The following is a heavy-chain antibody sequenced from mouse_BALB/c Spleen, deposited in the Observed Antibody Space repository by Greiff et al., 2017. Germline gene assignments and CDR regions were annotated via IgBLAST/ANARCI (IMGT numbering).Heavy chain of an antibody. CDR3: ARKGGYYEDYAMDY. CDR1: GFSLTSYG. V-gene: IGHV2-2*02. Sequence: QVQLKESGPGLVQPSQSLSITCTVSGFSLTSYGVHWVRQSPGKGLEWLGVIWSGGSTDYNAAFISRLSISKDNSKSQVFFKMNSLQANDTAIYYCARKGGYYEDYAMDYWGQGTSVTVSS. CDR2: IWSGGST. D-gene: IGHD2-3*01. J-gene: IGHJ4*01.